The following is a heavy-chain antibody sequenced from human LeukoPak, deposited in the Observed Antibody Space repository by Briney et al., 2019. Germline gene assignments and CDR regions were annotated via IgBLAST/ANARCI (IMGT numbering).Heavy chain of an antibody. D-gene: IGHD3-22*01. V-gene: IGHV3-23*01. J-gene: IGHJ4*02. Sequence: GGSLRLSCAASGFTFSSYAMSWVRQAPGKGLEWVSAISGSGGSTYYADSVKGWFTISRDNSKNTLYLQMNSLRAEDTAVYYCAKVGRDYYDSSGYYCNYWGQGALVTVSS. CDR1: GFTFSSYA. CDR2: ISGSGGST. CDR3: AKVGRDYYDSSGYYCNY.